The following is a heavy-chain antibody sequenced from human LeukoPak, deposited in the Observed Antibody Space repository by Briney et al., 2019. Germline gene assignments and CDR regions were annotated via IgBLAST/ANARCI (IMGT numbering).Heavy chain of an antibody. CDR1: PFNSNNYW. CDR2: INRDGSEI. CDR3: AEDPGFNSAL. V-gene: IGHV3-7*01. D-gene: IGHD6-25*01. Sequence: GGSLRLSCAALPFNSNNYWMSWVRQAPGKGLEWVANINRDGSEITYVDSVKGRFTISRDNAKNSLYLQMNSLRAEDTAVYYCAEDPGFNSALWGRGTLVTVSS. J-gene: IGHJ4*02.